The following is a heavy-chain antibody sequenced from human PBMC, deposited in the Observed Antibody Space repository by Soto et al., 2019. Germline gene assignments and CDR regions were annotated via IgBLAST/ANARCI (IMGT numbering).Heavy chain of an antibody. CDR1: GFTFSSYG. V-gene: IGHV3-30*18. J-gene: IGHJ6*02. CDR3: AKDIGRITIFGVVIIPYYYGMDL. CDR2: ISYDGSNK. Sequence: GGSLRLSCAASGFTFSSYGMHWVRQAPGKGLEWVAVISYDGSNKYYADSVKGRFTISRDNSKNTLYLQMNSLRAEDTAVYYCAKDIGRITIFGVVIIPYYYGMDLWGQGTTVTVSS. D-gene: IGHD3-3*01.